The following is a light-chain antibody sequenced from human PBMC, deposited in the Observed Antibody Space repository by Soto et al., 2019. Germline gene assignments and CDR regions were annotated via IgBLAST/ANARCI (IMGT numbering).Light chain of an antibody. V-gene: IGLV1-51*01. Sequence: QSALTQPPSVSAAPGQKVTISCSGSSSNIGNNYVSWYQQLPGTAPKLLIYDNNKRPSGIPDRFSGSKSGTSATLGITGLQTGDEADYYCGTWDSSLNAAVFGGGTQLTVL. CDR3: GTWDSSLNAAV. CDR1: SSNIGNNY. J-gene: IGLJ7*01. CDR2: DNN.